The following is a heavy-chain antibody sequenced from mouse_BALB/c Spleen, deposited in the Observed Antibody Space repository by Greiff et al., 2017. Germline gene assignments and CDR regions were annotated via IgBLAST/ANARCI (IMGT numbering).Heavy chain of an antibody. V-gene: IGHV1S81*02. D-gene: IGHD2-1*01. CDR2: INPSNGRT. Sequence: VQLQQPGAELVKPGASVKLSCKASGYTFTSYWMHWVKQRPGQGLEWIGEINPSNGRTNYNEKFKSKATLTVDKSSSTAYMQLSSLTSEDSAVYYCARRGNYRYFDYWGQGTTLTVSS. J-gene: IGHJ2*01. CDR3: ARRGNYRYFDY. CDR1: GYTFTSYW.